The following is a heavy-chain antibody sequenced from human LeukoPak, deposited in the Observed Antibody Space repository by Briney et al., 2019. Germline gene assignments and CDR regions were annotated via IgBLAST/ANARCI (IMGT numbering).Heavy chain of an antibody. V-gene: IGHV3-9*03. D-gene: IGHD3-22*01. J-gene: IGHJ3*02. CDR2: ISWNSGSI. Sequence: GGSLRLSCAASGFTFDDYAMHWVRQAPGKGLEWVSGISWNSGSIGYADSVKGRFTISRDNAKNSLYLQMNSLRAEDMALYYCAKFHSSGYYGDAFDIWGQGTMVTVSS. CDR3: AKFHSSGYYGDAFDI. CDR1: GFTFDDYA.